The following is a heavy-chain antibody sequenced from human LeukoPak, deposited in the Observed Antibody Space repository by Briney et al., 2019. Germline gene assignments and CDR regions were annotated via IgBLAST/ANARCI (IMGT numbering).Heavy chain of an antibody. J-gene: IGHJ6*03. D-gene: IGHD3-10*01. CDR1: GFTFSSCW. CDR2: IKQDGSEK. CDR3: AKTELAMNYYYYIDV. Sequence: HSGGSLRLSCAASGFTFSSCWMSWVRQAPGKGLEWVANIKQDGSEKYYVDSVKGRFIISRDNSKNTLYLQMNSLRAGDTAVYYCAKTELAMNYYYYIDVWGKGTTVTVSS. V-gene: IGHV3-7*03.